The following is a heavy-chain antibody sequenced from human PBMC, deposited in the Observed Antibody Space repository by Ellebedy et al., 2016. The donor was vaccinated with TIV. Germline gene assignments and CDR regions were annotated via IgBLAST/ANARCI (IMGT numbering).Heavy chain of an antibody. J-gene: IGHJ4*02. CDR2: ISGTGGST. CDR3: ARLGYRSSWFDY. CDR1: GFIFSSNG. D-gene: IGHD6-13*01. V-gene: IGHV3-23*01. Sequence: PGGSLRLSCAASGFIFSSNGMHWVRQAPGKGLKWVSSISGTGGSTWYADSVQGRFTISRDNSKNTLSLQMNSLRADDTAVYYCARLGYRSSWFDYWGQGALVTVSS.